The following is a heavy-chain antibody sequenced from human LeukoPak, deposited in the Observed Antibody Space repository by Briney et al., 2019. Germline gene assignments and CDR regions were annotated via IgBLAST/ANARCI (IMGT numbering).Heavy chain of an antibody. V-gene: IGHV1-2*02. Sequence: ASVKVSCKASGYTFTGYYMHWVRQAPGQGLEWMGWINPNSGGTNYAQKFQGRVTMTRDTSISTAYMELSRLRSDDTAVYYCARGWLRSYYDYGMDVWGQGTTVTVSS. CDR1: GYTFTGYY. D-gene: IGHD5-12*01. CDR3: ARGWLRSYYDYGMDV. J-gene: IGHJ6*02. CDR2: INPNSGGT.